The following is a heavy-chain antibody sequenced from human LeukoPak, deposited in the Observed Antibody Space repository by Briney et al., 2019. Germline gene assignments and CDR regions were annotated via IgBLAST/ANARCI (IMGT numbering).Heavy chain of an antibody. Sequence: GGSLRLSCAASGFTFSSYAMSWVRQAPGKGLEWVSFISGSGGSKNYADSVKGRFTISRENSKNTVYLQMNTLRAEDTALYYCAKHSDCSGSTCYKFDYWGQGSLVTASS. CDR2: ISGSGGSK. J-gene: IGHJ4*02. V-gene: IGHV3-23*01. D-gene: IGHD2-15*01. CDR3: AKHSDCSGSTCYKFDY. CDR1: GFTFSSYA.